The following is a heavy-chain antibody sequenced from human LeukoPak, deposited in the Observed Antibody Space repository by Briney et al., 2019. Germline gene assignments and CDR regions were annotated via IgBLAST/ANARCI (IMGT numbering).Heavy chain of an antibody. J-gene: IGHJ4*02. CDR1: GYTFTGYY. Sequence: ASVKVSCKASGYTFTGYYMHWVRQAPGQGLEWVGWINPNSGGTNYAQKFQGRVTMTRDTSISTAYMELSRLRSDDTAVYYCARVYYYDSSGYYPYFDYWGQGTLVTVSS. CDR3: ARVYYYDSSGYYPYFDY. CDR2: INPNSGGT. D-gene: IGHD3-22*01. V-gene: IGHV1-2*02.